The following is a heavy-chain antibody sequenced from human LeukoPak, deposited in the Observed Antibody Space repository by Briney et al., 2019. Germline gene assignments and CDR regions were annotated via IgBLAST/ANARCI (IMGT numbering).Heavy chain of an antibody. V-gene: IGHV4-34*01. CDR2: INHSGST. CDR3: ARVGVQIVVVPAATTQTTYYYYMDV. Sequence: SETLSLTCAVYGGSFSGYYWSWIRQPPGKGLEWIGEINHSGSTNYNPSLKSRVTTSVDTSKNQFSLKLSSVTAADTAMYYCARVGVQIVVVPAATTQTTYYYYMDVWGKGNTVTVSS. J-gene: IGHJ6*03. D-gene: IGHD2-2*01. CDR1: GGSFSGYY.